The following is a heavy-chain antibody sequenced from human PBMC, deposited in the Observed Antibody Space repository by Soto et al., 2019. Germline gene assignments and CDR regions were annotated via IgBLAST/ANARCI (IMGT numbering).Heavy chain of an antibody. CDR3: ARDIGCSSTSCLDY. V-gene: IGHV4-4*02. Sequence: SETLSLTCAVSGCSISSSNWWSWVRQPPGKGLEWIGEIYHSGSTNYNPSLKSRVTISVDKSKNQFSLKLSSVTAADTAVYYCARDIGCSSTSCLDYWGQGTLVTVSS. D-gene: IGHD2-2*01. CDR1: GCSISSSNW. J-gene: IGHJ4*02. CDR2: IYHSGST.